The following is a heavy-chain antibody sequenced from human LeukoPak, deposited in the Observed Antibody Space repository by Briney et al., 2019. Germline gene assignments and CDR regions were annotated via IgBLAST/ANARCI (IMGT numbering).Heavy chain of an antibody. CDR2: ISGSGGST. Sequence: GGSLRLSCAASGFTFSNYVMNWVRQAPGKGLEWVSTISGSGGSTYYADSVKGRFTISRDNSKNTLYLQTTSLRAEDTAIYYCAKDKTYYYDDSGYNYFDYWGQGTLVTVSS. CDR3: AKDKTYYYDDSGYNYFDY. CDR1: GFTFSNYV. V-gene: IGHV3-23*01. D-gene: IGHD3-22*01. J-gene: IGHJ4*02.